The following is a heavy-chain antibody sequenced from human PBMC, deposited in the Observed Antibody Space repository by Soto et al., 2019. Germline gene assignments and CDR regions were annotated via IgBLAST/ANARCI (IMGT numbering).Heavy chain of an antibody. D-gene: IGHD2-8*02. CDR3: ARTPIGYCSGGTCSNWFDP. V-gene: IGHV4-59*08. J-gene: IGHJ5*02. Sequence: QVQLQESGPGLVKPSETLSLTCTVSGGSISGNYWSWIRQPPGRGLEWVGYIYYSGSTYVNPSLKSRVTMSVDTSKNHFSLNLSSVTAADTAGYYWARTPIGYCSGGTCSNWFDPWGQGTLVTVSS. CDR1: GGSISGNY. CDR2: IYYSGST.